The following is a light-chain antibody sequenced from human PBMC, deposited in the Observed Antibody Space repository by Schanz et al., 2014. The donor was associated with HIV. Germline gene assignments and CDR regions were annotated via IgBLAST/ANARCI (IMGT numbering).Light chain of an antibody. Sequence: QSALTQPASVSGSPGQSITISCTGTRNDVGTYNLVSWYQQHPGKAPKLMIYEVSERPSGVPDRFSGSKSGNTASMTVSGLQADDEADYYCSSYAATSNVLFGGGTKLTV. CDR2: EVS. J-gene: IGLJ3*02. V-gene: IGLV2-14*02. CDR3: SSYAATSNVL. CDR1: RNDVGTYNL.